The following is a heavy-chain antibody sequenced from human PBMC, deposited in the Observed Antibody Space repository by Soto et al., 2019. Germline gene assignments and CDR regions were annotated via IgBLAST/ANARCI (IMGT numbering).Heavy chain of an antibody. D-gene: IGHD2-15*01. V-gene: IGHV4-30-2*01. J-gene: IGHJ4*02. CDR1: GVTLSNGVDY. Sequence: TLSTALIGAGVTLSNGVDYCSWIQRHPGKALTCLGYFSRLETTYSNPSCTSRLSLSIARTRNQFSLSLSSMTAADKAVYYCAWGGGYDSFDFWGQGIQVTVS. CDR3: AWGGGYDSFDF. CDR2: FSRLETT.